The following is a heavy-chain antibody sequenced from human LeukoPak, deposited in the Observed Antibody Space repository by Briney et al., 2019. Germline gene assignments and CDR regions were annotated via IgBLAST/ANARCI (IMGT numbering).Heavy chain of an antibody. J-gene: IGHJ4*02. CDR2: ISGSGGST. V-gene: IGHV3-23*01. CDR1: GFTFSSYA. CDR3: AKDLPARSARGYSSGWYYFDY. D-gene: IGHD6-19*01. Sequence: PGGSLRLSCAASGFTFSSYAMSWVRQAPGKGLEWVSAISGSGGSTYYADSVKGRFTISRDNSKNTLYLQMNSLRAEDTAVYYCAKDLPARSARGYSSGWYYFDYWGQGTLVTVSS.